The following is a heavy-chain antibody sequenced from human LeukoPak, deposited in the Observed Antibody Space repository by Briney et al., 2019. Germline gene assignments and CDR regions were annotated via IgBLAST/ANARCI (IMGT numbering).Heavy chain of an antibody. V-gene: IGHV4-39*07. D-gene: IGHD3-22*01. Sequence: PSETLSLTCIVSGDSISSSSYYWGWIRQPQGRGLDWFAGVYYSGSTYYNPSLNSRVTISVDTSKNQFSLKLSSVTAADTALYYCVREGMIVAVTPFDYWGQGTLATVSS. CDR3: VREGMIVAVTPFDY. CDR1: GDSISSSSYY. J-gene: IGHJ4*02. CDR2: VYYSGST.